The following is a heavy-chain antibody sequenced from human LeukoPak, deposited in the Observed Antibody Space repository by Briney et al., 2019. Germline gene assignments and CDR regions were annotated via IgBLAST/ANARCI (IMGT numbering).Heavy chain of an antibody. Sequence: SVKVSCKAYGGTFSSYAISWVRQAPGQGLEWMGGIIPIFGTANYAQKFQGRVTITADKSTSTAYMELSSLRSDDTAVYYCARDGRSGLLWFGESRNPDYWGQGTLVTVSS. CDR3: ARDGRSGLLWFGESRNPDY. V-gene: IGHV1-69*06. CDR2: IIPIFGTA. D-gene: IGHD3-10*01. CDR1: GGTFSSYA. J-gene: IGHJ4*02.